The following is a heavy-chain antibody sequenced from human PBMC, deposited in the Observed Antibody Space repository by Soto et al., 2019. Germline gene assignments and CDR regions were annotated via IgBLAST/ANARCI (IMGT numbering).Heavy chain of an antibody. CDR3: ARDRYSSGWYLGYYFDY. D-gene: IGHD6-19*01. CDR2: IKQDGSEK. J-gene: IGHJ4*02. V-gene: IGHV3-7*01. CDR1: GFTFSSYW. Sequence: GESLKISCAASGFTFSSYWMSWVRQAPGKGLEWVANIKQDGSEKYYVDSVKGRFTISRDNAKNSLYLQMNSLRAEDTAVYYCARDRYSSGWYLGYYFDYWGQGTLVTVSS.